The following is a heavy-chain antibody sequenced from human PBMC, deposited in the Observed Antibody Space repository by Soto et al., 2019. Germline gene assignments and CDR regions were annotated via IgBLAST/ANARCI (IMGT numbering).Heavy chain of an antibody. Sequence: EVQLVESGGGSVQPGGSLRLSCVASGFTFSSYTMNWVRQAPGKGWEWVSFINPKSRVIYYADSVKGRFTMSRDNARNSLSLQMNNLRDEGTAVYYCVRDWSYPFDCWGQGTLVTVSS. CDR1: GFTFSSYT. J-gene: IGHJ4*02. V-gene: IGHV3-48*02. CDR3: VRDWSYPFDC. CDR2: INPKSRVI.